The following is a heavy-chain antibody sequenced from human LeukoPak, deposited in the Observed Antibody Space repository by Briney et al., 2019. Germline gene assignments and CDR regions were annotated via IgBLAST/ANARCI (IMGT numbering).Heavy chain of an antibody. Sequence: GGSLRLSCAAYGFTFRSYEMNWVRQDPGKGLEWVSYISSSGSTIFYADSVKGRFTISRDNAKNSLYLQMNSLRAEDTAVYYCARDLEYTTSSGDYWGQGTLVVVSS. CDR2: ISSSGSTI. D-gene: IGHD6-6*01. V-gene: IGHV3-48*03. CDR1: GFTFRSYE. CDR3: ARDLEYTTSSGDY. J-gene: IGHJ4*02.